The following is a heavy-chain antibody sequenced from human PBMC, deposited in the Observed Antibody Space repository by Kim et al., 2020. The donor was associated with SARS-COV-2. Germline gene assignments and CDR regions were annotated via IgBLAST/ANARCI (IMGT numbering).Heavy chain of an antibody. CDR3: ARVVTMIVGGWFDP. D-gene: IGHD3-22*01. Sequence: AQKFQGRVTITADESTSIAYMELSSLRSEDTAVYYCARVVTMIVGGWFDPWGQGTLVTVSS. J-gene: IGHJ5*02. V-gene: IGHV1-69*01.